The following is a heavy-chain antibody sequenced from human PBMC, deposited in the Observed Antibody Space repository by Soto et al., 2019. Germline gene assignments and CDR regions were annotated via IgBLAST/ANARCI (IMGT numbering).Heavy chain of an antibody. Sequence: VGSPRLSRAASGVSLCSYALSLVRQAPGKGLEWVSAISGSGGSTYYADSVKGRFAISRDNSKNTLYLQMNSLRAEDTAVYYCAKDHVWFGDYYQFDYWGQGTLVTVSS. CDR2: ISGSGGST. V-gene: IGHV3-23*01. D-gene: IGHD3-10*01. CDR3: AKDHVWFGDYYQFDY. CDR1: GVSLCSYA. J-gene: IGHJ4*02.